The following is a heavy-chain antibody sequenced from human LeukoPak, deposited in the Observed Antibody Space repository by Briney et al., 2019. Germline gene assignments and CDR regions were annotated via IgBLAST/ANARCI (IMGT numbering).Heavy chain of an antibody. CDR2: IYTSGST. J-gene: IGHJ2*01. CDR1: GGSISSYY. CDR3: ARVYYSSSYDYWYFDL. V-gene: IGHV4-4*07. D-gene: IGHD6-13*01. Sequence: RASETLSLTCTVSGGSISSYYWSWIRQPAGKGLEWIGRIYTSGSTNYNPSLKSRVTISVDASKNQFSLKLSSVTAADTAVYYCARVYYSSSYDYWYFDLWGRGTLVTVSS.